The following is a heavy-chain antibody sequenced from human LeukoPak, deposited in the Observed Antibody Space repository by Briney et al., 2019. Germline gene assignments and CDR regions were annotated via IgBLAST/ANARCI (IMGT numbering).Heavy chain of an antibody. CDR2: IKPDGSDK. J-gene: IGHJ4*02. CDR3: ARATSWSH. V-gene: IGHV3-7*01. Sequence: SSGSYYWSWIRQAPGKGLEWVANIKPDGSDKYYVDSVKGRFTISRDNAKNSLYLQMNSLRAEDTAVYYCARATSWSHWGQGTLVTVSS. CDR1: SSGSYY. D-gene: IGHD2-2*01.